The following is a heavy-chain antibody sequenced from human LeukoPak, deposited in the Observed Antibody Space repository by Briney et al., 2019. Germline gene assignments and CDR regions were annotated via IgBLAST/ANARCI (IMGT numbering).Heavy chain of an antibody. CDR2: IRGGGSDT. D-gene: IGHD3-10*01. CDR3: ARCYTYGTTWFGGLDV. Sequence: GSLRLSCAASGFTFSSNTMTWVRQVSGKGLEWVSSIRGGGSDTHYAGTVRGRFTISRDNSKNTLYLQMNSLRAEDTAVYYCARCYTYGTTWFGGLDVWAQGTTVTVSS. V-gene: IGHV3-23*01. CDR1: GFTFSSNT. J-gene: IGHJ6*02.